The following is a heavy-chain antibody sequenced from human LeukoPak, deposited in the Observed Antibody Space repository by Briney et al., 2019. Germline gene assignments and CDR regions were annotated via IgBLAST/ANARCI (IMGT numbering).Heavy chain of an antibody. Sequence: SETLSLTCAVSAASISNYYWSWIRQAPGKGLEWIGYISTSGSTNYNPSLKSRVSISLDTSKNRFSLNLNFVTAADTAVYYCASPRSGYRYTFDYWGQGTLVTVSS. V-gene: IGHV4-4*09. D-gene: IGHD3-22*01. CDR1: AASISNYY. CDR2: ISTSGST. J-gene: IGHJ4*02. CDR3: ASPRSGYRYTFDY.